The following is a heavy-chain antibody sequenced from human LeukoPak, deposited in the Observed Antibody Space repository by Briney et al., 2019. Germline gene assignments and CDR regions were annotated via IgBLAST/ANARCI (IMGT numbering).Heavy chain of an antibody. V-gene: IGHV3-74*01. CDR2: LSTDSTRE. Sequence: PGGSLRLSRAASGFTFKSHWMHWVRQSPGKGLVWVSRLSTDSTRENYADSVKGRFTVSRDNAKNTLYLQLNSLRVDDTAVYYCARGERRGPLDYWGQGTLVTVSS. CDR1: GFTFKSHW. J-gene: IGHJ4*02. D-gene: IGHD1-1*01. CDR3: ARGERRGPLDY.